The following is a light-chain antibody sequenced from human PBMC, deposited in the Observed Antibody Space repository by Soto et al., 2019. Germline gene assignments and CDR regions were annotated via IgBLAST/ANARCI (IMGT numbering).Light chain of an antibody. CDR3: QQYDSSPLT. J-gene: IGKJ4*01. Sequence: EILLTQAQGTLSLSPGERATLSCRASQSFRSSYLAWYQQKPGQAPRLLIYGASSRSTGIPDRFSGSGSGTDFTLTISRLEPEDCAVYYCQQYDSSPLTFGGGTKVEIK. V-gene: IGKV3-20*01. CDR2: GAS. CDR1: QSFRSSY.